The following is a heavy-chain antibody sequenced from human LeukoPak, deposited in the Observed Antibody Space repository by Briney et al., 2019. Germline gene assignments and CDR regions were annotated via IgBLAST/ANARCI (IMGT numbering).Heavy chain of an antibody. CDR2: ISYDGSNK. Sequence: GGSLRLSCSASGFTFSSYWMSWVRQAPGKGLEWVAVISYDGSNKYYADSVKGRFTISRDNSKNTLYLQMNSLRAEDTAVYYCARDPDTAMVRDYYGMDVWGQGTTVTVSS. J-gene: IGHJ6*02. V-gene: IGHV3-30-3*01. D-gene: IGHD5-18*01. CDR1: GFTFSSYW. CDR3: ARDPDTAMVRDYYGMDV.